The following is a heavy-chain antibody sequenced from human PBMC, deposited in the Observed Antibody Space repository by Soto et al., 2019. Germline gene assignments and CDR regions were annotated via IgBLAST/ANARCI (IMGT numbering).Heavy chain of an antibody. CDR1: GYSFTSYW. CDR3: ARRPGYYYDSSGYYADHGAFDI. CDR2: IYPGDSDT. Sequence: GESLKISCKGSGYSFTSYWIGWVRQMPGKGLEWMGIIYPGDSDTRYSPSFQGQVTISADKSISTAYLQWSSLKASDTAMYYCARRPGYYYDSSGYYADHGAFDIWGQGTMVTVSS. J-gene: IGHJ3*02. V-gene: IGHV5-51*01. D-gene: IGHD3-22*01.